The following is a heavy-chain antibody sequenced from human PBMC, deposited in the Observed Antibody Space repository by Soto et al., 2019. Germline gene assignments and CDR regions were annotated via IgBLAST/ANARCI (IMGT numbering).Heavy chain of an antibody. CDR3: ARDGRYNWNYIDY. CDR1: GGSISSYY. CDR2: IYYSGST. Sequence: SETLSLTCTVSGGSISSYYWSWIRQPPGKGLEWIGYIYYSGSTNYNPSLKSRVTISVDTSKNQFSLKLSSVTAADTAVYYCARDGRYNWNYIDYWGQGTLVTVSS. V-gene: IGHV4-59*01. J-gene: IGHJ4*02. D-gene: IGHD1-20*01.